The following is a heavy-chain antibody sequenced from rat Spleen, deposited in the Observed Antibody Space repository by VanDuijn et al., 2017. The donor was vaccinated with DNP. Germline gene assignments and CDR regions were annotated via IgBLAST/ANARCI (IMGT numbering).Heavy chain of an antibody. CDR2: ISTNGGGT. Sequence: EVQLVESGGGLVQPGGSLKLSCAASGFTFSDYAMAWVRQTPTKGLEWFATISTNGGGTYYRDSVKGRFTISRHNADSTSYLQMNSLQTEDTATYYCARDRRYDYAMDAWGQGTSVTVSS. D-gene: IGHD1-11*01. V-gene: IGHV5-27*01. CDR1: GFTFSDYA. J-gene: IGHJ4*01. CDR3: ARDRRYDYAMDA.